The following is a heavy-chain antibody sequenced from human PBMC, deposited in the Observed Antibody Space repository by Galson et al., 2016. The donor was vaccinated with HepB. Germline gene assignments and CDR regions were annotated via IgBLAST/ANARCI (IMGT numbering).Heavy chain of an antibody. CDR1: GFTFSGAY. D-gene: IGHD2-2*01. CDR2: LNSRSAGETA. V-gene: IGHV3-15*01. CDR3: ATSSPSSQPAN. Sequence: SLRLSCAASGFTFSGAYMGWVRQAPGKGLEWLARLNSRSAGETADYAAPVKGRFTISRDDSKDTAYLQTTSLKTEETAVYYCATSSPSSQPANWGQGTLVTVSS. J-gene: IGHJ4*02.